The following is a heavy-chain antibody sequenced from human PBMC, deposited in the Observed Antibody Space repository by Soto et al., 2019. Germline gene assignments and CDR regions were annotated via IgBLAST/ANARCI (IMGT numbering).Heavy chain of an antibody. CDR3: AKDPPNWNYGADY. D-gene: IGHD1-7*01. J-gene: IGHJ4*02. Sequence: PGGSLRLSCAASGFTFSSYGMHWVRQAPGKGLEWVAVISYDGSNKYYADSVKGRFTISRDNSKNTLYLQMNSLRAEDTAVYYCAKDPPNWNYGADYWGQGTLVTVSS. V-gene: IGHV3-30*18. CDR2: ISYDGSNK. CDR1: GFTFSSYG.